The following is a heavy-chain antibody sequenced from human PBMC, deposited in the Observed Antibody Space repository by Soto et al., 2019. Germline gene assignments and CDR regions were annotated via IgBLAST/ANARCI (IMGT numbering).Heavy chain of an antibody. CDR2: IYWNDDK. D-gene: IGHD4-17*01. V-gene: IGHV2-5*01. CDR1: GFSLSTSGVG. Sequence: ESGPTLVNPTQTLTLTCTFSGFSLSTSGVGVGWIRQPPGKALEWLALIYWNDDKRYSPSLKSRLTITKDTSKNQVVLTMTNMDPVDTATYYCAHSYGGPHYYYHYGMDVWGQGTKVTVSS. J-gene: IGHJ6*02. CDR3: AHSYGGPHYYYHYGMDV.